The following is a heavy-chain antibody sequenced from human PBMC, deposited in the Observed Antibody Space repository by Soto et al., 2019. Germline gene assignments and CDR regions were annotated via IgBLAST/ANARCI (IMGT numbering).Heavy chain of an antibody. V-gene: IGHV1-46*02. CDR1: GYTFNSYY. CDR3: ARDWGNPSEVAFDI. CDR2: INPDGGSA. Sequence: QEQLVQSGAEVKKPGASVKVSCKASGYTFNSYYMHWVRQAPGQGLEWMGIINPDGGSATYAQSFQGRVTMTKDTSTSTVYMELSSLRSDATAVYYWARDWGNPSEVAFDIWGQGTMVNVSS. J-gene: IGHJ3*02. D-gene: IGHD3-16*01.